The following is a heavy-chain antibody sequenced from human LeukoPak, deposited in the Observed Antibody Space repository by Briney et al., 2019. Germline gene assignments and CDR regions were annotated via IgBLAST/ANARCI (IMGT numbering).Heavy chain of an antibody. CDR2: IYYRGST. D-gene: IGHD4-17*01. CDR3: AGPTVTLDAFDI. V-gene: IGHV4-59*08. Sequence: SETLSLTCTVSDASISSYYWSWIRQPPGKGLEWIGYIYYRGSTNYNPSLKSRVTISLDTSKNQFSLSLSSVTASDTALYYCAGPTVTLDAFDIGGQGTMVTVSS. CDR1: DASISSYY. J-gene: IGHJ3*02.